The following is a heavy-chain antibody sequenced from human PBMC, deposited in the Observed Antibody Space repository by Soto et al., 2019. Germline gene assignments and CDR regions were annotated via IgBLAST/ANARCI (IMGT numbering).Heavy chain of an antibody. CDR3: ARQSAPRGGNWFDP. CDR1: GGSISSSSYY. D-gene: IGHD2-15*01. J-gene: IGHJ5*02. Sequence: SETLSLTCTVSGGSISSSSYYWGWIRQPPGKGLEWIGSIYFSGSTYYNPSLKSRVTISVDTSKNQFSLKLSSVTAADTAVYYCARQSAPRGGNWFDPWGQGTLVTVSS. CDR2: IYFSGST. V-gene: IGHV4-39*01.